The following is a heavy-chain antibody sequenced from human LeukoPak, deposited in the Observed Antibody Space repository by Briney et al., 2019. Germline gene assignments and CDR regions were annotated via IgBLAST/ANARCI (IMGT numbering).Heavy chain of an antibody. D-gene: IGHD3-10*01. V-gene: IGHV3-53*01. CDR3: TTDDLTMVRALDY. CDR2: IYSGGST. Sequence: GGSLRLSCAASGFTVSSNYMSWVRQAPGKGLEWVSVIYSGGSTYYADSVKGRFTISRDNSKNTLYLQMNSLKTEDTAVYYCTTDDLTMVRALDYWGQGTLVTVSS. CDR1: GFTVSSNY. J-gene: IGHJ4*02.